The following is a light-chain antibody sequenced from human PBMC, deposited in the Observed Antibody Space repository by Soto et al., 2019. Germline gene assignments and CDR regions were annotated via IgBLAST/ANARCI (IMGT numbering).Light chain of an antibody. CDR2: GAS. Sequence: IQMTQSPSSLSASVGDGVTLTCRASPTIPTSLNWYQQKPGQVPEVLIYGASRLHVGVPSRFTGSGYGTDFTLTINNLQPEDFAIYYCQQFYYYPHTFGQGTKLEVK. V-gene: IGKV1-39*01. CDR3: QQFYYYPHT. CDR1: PTIPTS. J-gene: IGKJ2*01.